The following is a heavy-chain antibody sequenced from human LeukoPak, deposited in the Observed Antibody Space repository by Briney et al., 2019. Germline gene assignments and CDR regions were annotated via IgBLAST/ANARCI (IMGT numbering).Heavy chain of an antibody. CDR3: TRVFLKSYSDAFDI. CDR1: GFTFSGFA. CDR2: IRSKAHNYAT. D-gene: IGHD1-26*01. J-gene: IGHJ3*02. V-gene: IGHV3-73*01. Sequence: GGSLRLSCTASGFTFSGFAFHWVRQASGKGLEWVGRIRSKAHNYATVYAASVKGRFTISRDDSKNATYLQMNSLKTEDTAVYYCTRVFLKSYSDAFDIWGQGTMVTVSS.